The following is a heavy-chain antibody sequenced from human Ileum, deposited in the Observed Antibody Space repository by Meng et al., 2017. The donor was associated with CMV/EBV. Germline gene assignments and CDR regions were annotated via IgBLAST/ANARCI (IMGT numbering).Heavy chain of an antibody. CDR2: IHNDGST. CDR1: GDSISSSSYY. Sequence: GSLRLSCSVSGDSISSSSYYWGWIRQPPGKGLEWIGSIHNDGSTYYNPSLKSRVTISVDTSKNEFSVRLTSVTAADTAVYYCARGDSGIYYFDYWDQGTLVTVS. D-gene: IGHD1-26*01. J-gene: IGHJ4*02. CDR3: ARGDSGIYYFDY. V-gene: IGHV4-39*07.